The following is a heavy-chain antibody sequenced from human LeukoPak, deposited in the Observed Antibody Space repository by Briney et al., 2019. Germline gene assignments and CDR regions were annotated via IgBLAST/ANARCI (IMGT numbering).Heavy chain of an antibody. V-gene: IGHV3-7*04. CDR3: ARGGGWTFDY. CDR1: GYTISSYW. CDR2: INEDGSVK. Sequence: PGGSLRLSYKGSGYTISSYWMGWFRQAPGKGLEWVANINEDGSVKQFADSVKGRFTISRDNTKNSVNLQMNSLGADDTAVYFCARGGGWTFDYWGQGTLVTVSS. D-gene: IGHD6-19*01. J-gene: IGHJ4*02.